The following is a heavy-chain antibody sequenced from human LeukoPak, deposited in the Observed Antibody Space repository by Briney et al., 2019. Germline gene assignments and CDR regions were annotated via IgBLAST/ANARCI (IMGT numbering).Heavy chain of an antibody. Sequence: PSQTLSLTCTVSGGSISSGDYYWSWIRQPPGKGLEWIGYIYYSGGTYYNPPLKSRVTISVDTSKNQFSLKLSSVTAADTAVYYCARPYGRYYGSGSSSDAFDIWGQGTMVTVSS. CDR1: GGSISSGDYY. D-gene: IGHD3-10*01. J-gene: IGHJ3*02. CDR2: IYYSGGT. V-gene: IGHV4-30-4*01. CDR3: ARPYGRYYGSGSSSDAFDI.